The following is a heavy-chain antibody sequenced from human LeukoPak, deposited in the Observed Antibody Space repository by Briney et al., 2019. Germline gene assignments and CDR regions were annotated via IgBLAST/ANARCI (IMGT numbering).Heavy chain of an antibody. V-gene: IGHV1-18*01. CDR1: GYTFNSYG. J-gene: IGHJ3*02. Sequence: GASVKVSCKTSGYTFNSYGISWVRQAPGQGLEWMGWISTYNGHTNYAQKLQGRVTMTTDTSTSTAYMELRSLRSDDTAVYYCARDGGRVRYFDWLLSRIDAFDIWGQGTMVTVSS. CDR3: ARDGGRVRYFDWLLSRIDAFDI. CDR2: ISTYNGHT. D-gene: IGHD3-9*01.